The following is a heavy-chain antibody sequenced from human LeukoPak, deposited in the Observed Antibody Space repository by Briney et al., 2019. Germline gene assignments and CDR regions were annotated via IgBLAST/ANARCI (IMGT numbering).Heavy chain of an antibody. CDR2: ISSSSSTI. Sequence: GGSLRLSCAASGFTFSSYSMTWVRQAPGKGLEWVSYISSSSSTIYYADSVKGRFTISRDNAKNSLYLQMNSLRAEDTAVYYCATIPTRSIDYWGQGTLVTVSS. CDR1: GFTFSSYS. V-gene: IGHV3-48*04. J-gene: IGHJ4*02. D-gene: IGHD2-21*01. CDR3: ATIPTRSIDY.